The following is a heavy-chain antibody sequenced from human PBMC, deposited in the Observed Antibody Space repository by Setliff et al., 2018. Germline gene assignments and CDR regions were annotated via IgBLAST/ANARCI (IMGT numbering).Heavy chain of an antibody. CDR3: LRLVRYCTKIACQATSGDEV. D-gene: IGHD2-8*01. CDR1: GYSFSDSS. J-gene: IGHJ4*02. CDR2: ISVYSGNA. Sequence: ASVKVSCKASGYSFSDSSVSWVRQAPGQGLEWLGWISVYSGNAYYAQKLQDRVTLTTVTSTTTAYLELRDLRSDDTAVYYCLRLVRYCTKIACQATSGDEVWGLGTLVTVSS. V-gene: IGHV1-18*01.